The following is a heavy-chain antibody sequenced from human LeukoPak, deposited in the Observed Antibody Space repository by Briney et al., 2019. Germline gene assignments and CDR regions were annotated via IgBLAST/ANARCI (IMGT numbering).Heavy chain of an antibody. D-gene: IGHD5-18*01. J-gene: IGHJ6*04. CDR1: GFTFSSYE. CDR2: ISSSGSTI. V-gene: IGHV3-48*03. CDR3: ARHTATLVGYYYYGMDV. Sequence: GGSLRLSCAASGFTFSSYEMNWVRQAPGKGLEWVSYISSSGSTIYYADSVKGRFTISRDNAKNSLYLQMNSLRAEDTAVYYCARHTATLVGYYYYGMDVWGKGTTVTVSS.